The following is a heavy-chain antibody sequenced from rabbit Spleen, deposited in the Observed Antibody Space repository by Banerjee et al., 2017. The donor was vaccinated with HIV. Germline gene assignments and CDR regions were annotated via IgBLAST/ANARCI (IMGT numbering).Heavy chain of an antibody. D-gene: IGHD8-1*01. CDR3: ARDSGTSFSSYGMDL. J-gene: IGHJ6*01. CDR2: VAAGVSFTS. Sequence: QEQLEESGGDLVKPEGSLTLTCTASGFSFSSSDYMCWVRQPPGKGPEWIACVAAGVSFTSYYATWAKGRFTISKTSSTTVTLQMTRLTAGDTATDFCARDSGTSFSSYGMDLWGQGTLVTVS. CDR1: GFSFSSSDY. V-gene: IGHV1S45*01.